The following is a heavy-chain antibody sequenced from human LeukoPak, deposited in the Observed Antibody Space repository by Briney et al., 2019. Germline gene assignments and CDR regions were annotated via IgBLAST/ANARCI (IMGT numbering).Heavy chain of an antibody. CDR2: ISSSSRYT. CDR1: GFTFSDYY. V-gene: IGHV3-11*03. CDR3: ARTSCYDGYFDY. Sequence: PGGSLRLSCAASGFTFSDYYMSWIRQAPGKGLEWVSYISSSSRYTNYADSVKGRFTISRDNAKNSLYLQMNSLRAGDTAVYDCARTSCYDGYFDYWGQGTLVTVSS. D-gene: IGHD5-12*01. J-gene: IGHJ4*02.